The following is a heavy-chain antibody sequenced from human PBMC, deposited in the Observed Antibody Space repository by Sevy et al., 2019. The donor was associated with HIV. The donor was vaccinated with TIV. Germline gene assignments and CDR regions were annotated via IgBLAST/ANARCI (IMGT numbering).Heavy chain of an antibody. D-gene: IGHD2-2*01. CDR1: GFTFSNYW. CDR2: IKRDGSEK. Sequence: GGSLRLSCAASGFTFSNYWMSWVRQAPGKGLEWVAHIKRDGSEKYYVDSVKGRFSISRDNPKNSLYLQMNSLRAEDTAVDYCARDCSSTTCLWGLDGWGQGTTVTVSS. J-gene: IGHJ6*02. CDR3: ARDCSSTTCLWGLDG. V-gene: IGHV3-7*03.